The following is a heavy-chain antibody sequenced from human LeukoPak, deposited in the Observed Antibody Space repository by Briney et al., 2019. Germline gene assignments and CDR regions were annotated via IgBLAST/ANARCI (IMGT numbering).Heavy chain of an antibody. CDR1: GFTFSAYV. CDR3: AKLVGTTMTSDY. V-gene: IGHV3-23*01. D-gene: IGHD4-17*01. CDR2: ISSSGDAT. J-gene: IGHJ4*02. Sequence: GGSLRLSCAASGFTFSAYVMTWVRQAPGKGLEWVSRISSSGDATYYADSVKGRFTISRDNSKNTLYLQMKSLRGEDTAFYYCAKLVGTTMTSDYGGQGTLVTVP.